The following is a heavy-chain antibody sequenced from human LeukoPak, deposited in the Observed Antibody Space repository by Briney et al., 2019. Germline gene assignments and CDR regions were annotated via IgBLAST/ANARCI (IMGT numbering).Heavy chain of an antibody. CDR2: IYWDDDK. V-gene: IGHV2-5*02. CDR1: GFSLSTSGVG. Sequence: SGPTLVKPTQTLTLTCTFSGFSLSTSGVGVCWIRQPTGTALEWLALIYWDDDKRYSPSLKSRLTITKDTSKNQVVLTMTNMDPVDTATYYCALKEVATIHWGQGTLVTVSS. J-gene: IGHJ4*02. D-gene: IGHD5-12*01. CDR3: ALKEVATIH.